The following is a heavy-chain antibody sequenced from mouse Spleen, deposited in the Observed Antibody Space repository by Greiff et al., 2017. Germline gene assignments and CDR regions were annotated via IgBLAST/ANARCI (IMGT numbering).Heavy chain of an antibody. V-gene: IGHV2-6-1*01. Sequence: VKLMESGPGLVAPSQSLSITCTISGFSLTSYGVHWVRQPPGKGLEWLVVIWSDGSTTYSSALKSRLSISYDNSKSQVFLKMNSRQTDDTAMYYCARHEDGGGYFDYWGQGTTPTVP. CDR1: GFSLTSYG. CDR3: ARHEDGGGYFDY. J-gene: IGHJ2*01. CDR2: IWSDGST.